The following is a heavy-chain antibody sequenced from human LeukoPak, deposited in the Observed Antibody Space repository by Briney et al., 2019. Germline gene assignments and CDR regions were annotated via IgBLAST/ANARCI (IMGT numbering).Heavy chain of an antibody. J-gene: IGHJ4*02. CDR3: AREIAVGHFDY. V-gene: IGHV4-34*01. CDR2: INHSGST. CDR1: GGSFSGYY. Sequence: SETLSLTCAVYGGSFSGYYWSWIRQVPGKGLEWIGEINHSGSTNYNPSLKSRVTISVDTSKNQFSLKLSSVTAADTAVYYCAREIAVGHFDYWGQGTLVTVSS. D-gene: IGHD6-19*01.